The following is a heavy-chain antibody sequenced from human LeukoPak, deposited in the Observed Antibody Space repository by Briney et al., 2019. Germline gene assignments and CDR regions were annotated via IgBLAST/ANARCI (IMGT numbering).Heavy chain of an antibody. CDR1: GYTFSTYA. V-gene: IGHV1-18*01. D-gene: IGHD3-22*01. Sequence: ASVKVSCKSSGYTFSTYAITWVRQAPGQGLEWIGWISVYRGNTKFAQSFQGRVAMTTDTSTTTAYMELTSLRSDDTAVYFCARSKSNYDNSGYIPLDYWGQGTLVTVSS. J-gene: IGHJ4*02. CDR3: ARSKSNYDNSGYIPLDY. CDR2: ISVYRGNT.